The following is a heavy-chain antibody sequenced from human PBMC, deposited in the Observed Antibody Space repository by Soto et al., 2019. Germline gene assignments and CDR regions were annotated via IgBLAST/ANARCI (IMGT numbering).Heavy chain of an antibody. CDR1: RFTFSSYA. D-gene: IGHD6-19*01. V-gene: IGHV3-23*01. CDR2: VSASGVST. J-gene: IGHJ4*02. CDR3: AKDQRISVAGNVDC. Sequence: EVQLLESGGGLVQPGGSLRLSCTTSRFTFSSYAMSWVRQAPGKGLEWVSAVSASGVSTYYADSVEGRFTISRDNSKNTLYLQMNSLRAEDTAVYYCAKDQRISVAGNVDCWGQGTLVTVSS.